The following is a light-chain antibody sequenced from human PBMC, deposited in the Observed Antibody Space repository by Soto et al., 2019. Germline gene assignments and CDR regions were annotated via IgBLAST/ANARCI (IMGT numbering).Light chain of an antibody. V-gene: IGKV1-5*03. Sequence: QSPSTLSGSVGDRVTITCRASQTISSWLAWYQQKPGKAPKLLIYKASTLKSGVPSRFSGSGSGTEFTLTIRSLQPDDFATYYCQHYNSYSEAFGQGTKVDIK. CDR2: KAS. CDR1: QTISSW. J-gene: IGKJ1*01. CDR3: QHYNSYSEA.